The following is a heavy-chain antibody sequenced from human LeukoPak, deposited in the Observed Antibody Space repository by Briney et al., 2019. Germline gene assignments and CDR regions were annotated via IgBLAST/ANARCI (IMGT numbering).Heavy chain of an antibody. CDR2: ISSRSTYR. Sequence: GGSLRLSCAASGFTFSDYSMNWVRQAPGKGLEWVSSISSRSTYRYYADSVKGRFTISRDNAKNSLCLQMNSLRAEDTAVYSCARDMPTATTCYLQHWGQGTLVTVSS. J-gene: IGHJ1*01. D-gene: IGHD4-17*01. CDR1: GFTFSDYS. CDR3: ARDMPTATTCYLQH. V-gene: IGHV3-21*06.